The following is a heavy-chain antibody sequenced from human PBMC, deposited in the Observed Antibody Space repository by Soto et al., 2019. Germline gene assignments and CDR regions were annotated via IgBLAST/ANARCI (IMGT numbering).Heavy chain of an antibody. D-gene: IGHD1-1*01. CDR2: ISAYNGNT. CDR3: ARVAYKLGQLPTI. V-gene: IGHV1-18*01. CDR1: FYSFTIYG. J-gene: IGHJ4*02. Sequence: GASVXVSFKSSFYSFTIYGISFFLQAPGQGLEWMGWISAYNGNTNYAQNLQGRVTMTTDTSTSTAYMEMRSLRYGDTAVYYRARVAYKLGQLPTIWGQGTPVTV.